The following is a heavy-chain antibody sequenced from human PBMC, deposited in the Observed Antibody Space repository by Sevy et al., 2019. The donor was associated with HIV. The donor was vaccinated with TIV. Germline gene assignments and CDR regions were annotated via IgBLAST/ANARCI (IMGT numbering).Heavy chain of an antibody. V-gene: IGHV3-48*02. D-gene: IGHD3-10*01. CDR1: RFTFSSYS. J-gene: IGHJ4*02. CDR3: AGSITMVRGVIITGPYFDY. CDR2: ISSSSSTI. Sequence: GGSLRLSCAASRFTFSSYSMNWVRQAPGKGLEWVSYISSSSSTIYYADSVKGRFTISRDNAKNSLYLQMNSLRDEDTAFNYWAGSITMVRGVIITGPYFDYWGQGTLVTVSS.